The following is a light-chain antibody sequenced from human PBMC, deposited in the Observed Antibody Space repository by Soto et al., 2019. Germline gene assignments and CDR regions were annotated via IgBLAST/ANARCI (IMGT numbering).Light chain of an antibody. J-gene: IGKJ1*01. Sequence: DIQMTQSPSTLSASVGDRVTITCRASQSISNRVAWYQQKPGKAPKVLIYDSSYLESGVPSRFSGSGYGTEFILTISSLQPDDFVTYYCQHYGGMWTFGQGTKVDI. V-gene: IGKV1-5*01. CDR3: QHYGGMWT. CDR2: DSS. CDR1: QSISNR.